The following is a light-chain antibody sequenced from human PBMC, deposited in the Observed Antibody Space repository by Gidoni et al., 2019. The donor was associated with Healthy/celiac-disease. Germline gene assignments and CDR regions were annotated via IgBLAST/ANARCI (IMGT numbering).Light chain of an antibody. CDR3: QQYGSLPPT. V-gene: IGKV3-20*01. Sequence: EIVLTQSPGTLSLSPGERATLPCRASQTVSRSYLGWYQQKPGQAPRLLIYGASSRATGIPDRFSGSGSGTDFTLTVSRLEPEDFAVYYCQQYGSLPPTFGQGTKVEIK. J-gene: IGKJ1*01. CDR2: GAS. CDR1: QTVSRSY.